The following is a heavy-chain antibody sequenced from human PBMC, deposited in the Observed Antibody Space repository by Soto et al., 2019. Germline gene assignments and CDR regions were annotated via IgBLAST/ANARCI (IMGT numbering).Heavy chain of an antibody. J-gene: IGHJ4*02. CDR2: IIPIFGTA. CDR3: AGEGVGCYNFNYFDY. Sequence: QVQLVQSGAEVKKPGSSVKVSCKASGGTFSSYAISWVRQAPGQGLEWMGGIIPIFGTANYAQKFQGRVTITADKSTSTAYKELGSLRSEDTAVYYCAGEGVGCYNFNYFDYWGQGTLVTVSS. D-gene: IGHD3-3*01. V-gene: IGHV1-69*06. CDR1: GGTFSSYA.